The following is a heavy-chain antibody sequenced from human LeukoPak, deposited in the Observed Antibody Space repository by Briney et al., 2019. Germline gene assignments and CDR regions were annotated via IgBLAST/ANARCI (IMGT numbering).Heavy chain of an antibody. J-gene: IGHJ3*02. Sequence: GESLKISCKASGYSFTNYWIGWVRQMPGKGLEWMGIIYPSDSDTRYSPSFQGQVTISADKSISTAYLQWSSLTASDTAMYYCARPAYSGRSDGFDIWGQGTMVTVSS. CDR3: ARPAYSGRSDGFDI. CDR1: GYSFTNYW. D-gene: IGHD1-26*01. V-gene: IGHV5-51*01. CDR2: IYPSDSDT.